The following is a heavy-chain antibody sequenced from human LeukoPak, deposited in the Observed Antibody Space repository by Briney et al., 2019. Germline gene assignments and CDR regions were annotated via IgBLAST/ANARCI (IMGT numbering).Heavy chain of an antibody. J-gene: IGHJ6*03. CDR1: GFTFSSYS. Sequence: PGGSLRLSCAASGFTFSSYSMNWVRQAPGKGLEWVSYISSSSSTIYYADSVKGRFTISRDNAKNSLYLQMNSLRAEDTAVYYCAKEGRTDYYGSGSYYKSWHYYYYMDVWGKGTTVTVSS. V-gene: IGHV3-48*01. CDR2: ISSSSSTI. D-gene: IGHD3-10*01. CDR3: AKEGRTDYYGSGSYYKSWHYYYYMDV.